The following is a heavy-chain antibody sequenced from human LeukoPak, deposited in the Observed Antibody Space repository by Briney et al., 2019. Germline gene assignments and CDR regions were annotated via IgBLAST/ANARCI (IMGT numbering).Heavy chain of an antibody. CDR1: GFTFSSYV. Sequence: GGSLRLSCAASGFTFSSYVMSWVRQAPGKGLEFVSSILGSGGITYYADSVKGRFTISRDNSKSTLSLQMNSLRAEDTAIYYCAKRGAANAFDIWGQGTMMTV. J-gene: IGHJ3*02. CDR3: AKRGAANAFDI. D-gene: IGHD4/OR15-4a*01. V-gene: IGHV3-23*01. CDR2: ILGSGGIT.